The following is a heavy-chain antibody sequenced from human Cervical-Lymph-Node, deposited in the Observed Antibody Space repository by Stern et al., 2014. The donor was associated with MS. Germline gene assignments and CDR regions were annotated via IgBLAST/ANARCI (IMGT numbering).Heavy chain of an antibody. Sequence: VQLEESGAEVRKPGSSVKVSCKASGGTFSNSGISWVRQAPGQGLEWMGGIIPLFGTTKYAQKFQGRVTITADKSTGTAFLELRSLTSDDTAVYYCARDLGVGPTAYWGQGTLVTVSS. D-gene: IGHD1-26*01. CDR2: IIPLFGTT. V-gene: IGHV1-69*06. CDR3: ARDLGVGPTAY. CDR1: GGTFSNSG. J-gene: IGHJ4*02.